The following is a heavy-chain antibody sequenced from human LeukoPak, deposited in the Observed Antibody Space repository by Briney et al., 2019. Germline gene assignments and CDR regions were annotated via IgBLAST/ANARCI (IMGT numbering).Heavy chain of an antibody. CDR3: AREGYDSSGYYSNYFDY. Sequence: ASVKVSCKASGYTFTCYGISWVRQAPGQGLEWMGWISAYNGNTNYAQKLQGRVTMTTDTSTSTAYMELRSLRSDDTAVYYCAREGYDSSGYYSNYFDYWGQGTLVTVSS. CDR1: GYTFTCYG. J-gene: IGHJ4*02. V-gene: IGHV1-18*01. CDR2: ISAYNGNT. D-gene: IGHD3-22*01.